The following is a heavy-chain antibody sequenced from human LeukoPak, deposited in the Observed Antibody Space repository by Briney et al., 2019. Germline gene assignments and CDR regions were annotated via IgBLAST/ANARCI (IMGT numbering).Heavy chain of an antibody. CDR3: ARFAGYYYGMDV. Sequence: SETLSLTCTVSGGSISSYYWSWIRQPPGKGLEWIGYIYYSGSTNYNPSLKSRVTISVDTSKNQFSLKLSSVTAADTAVYYCARFAGYYYGMDVWGQATTVTVSS. V-gene: IGHV4-59*01. J-gene: IGHJ6*02. CDR1: GGSISSYY. CDR2: IYYSGST.